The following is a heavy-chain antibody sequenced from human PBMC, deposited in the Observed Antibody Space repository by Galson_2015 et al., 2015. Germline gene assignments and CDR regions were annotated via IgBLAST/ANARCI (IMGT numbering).Heavy chain of an antibody. V-gene: IGHV3-33*01. CDR3: ARRGSAAAAGAFDI. CDR2: IWYDGSNK. CDR1: GFTFSRYG. Sequence: LRLSCAASGFTFSRYGLHWVRQAPGKGLEWVAVIWYDGSNKYYADSVKGRFTISRDNSKNTLYLQMNSLRAEDTAVYYCARRGSAAAAGAFDIWGQGTMVTVSS. D-gene: IGHD6-13*01. J-gene: IGHJ3*02.